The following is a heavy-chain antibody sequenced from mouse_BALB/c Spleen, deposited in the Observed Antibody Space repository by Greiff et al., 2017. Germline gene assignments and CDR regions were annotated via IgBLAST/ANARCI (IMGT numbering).Heavy chain of an antibody. J-gene: IGHJ1*01. D-gene: IGHD2-1*01. CDR1: GFTFSDYY. Sequence: EVQLVESGGGLVKPGGSLKLSCAASGFTFSDYYMYWVRQTPEKRLEWVATISDGGSYTYYPDSVKGRFTISRDNAKNNLYLQMSSLKSEDTAMYYCARLYYGNWYFDVWGAGTTVTVSS. V-gene: IGHV5-4*02. CDR2: ISDGGSYT. CDR3: ARLYYGNWYFDV.